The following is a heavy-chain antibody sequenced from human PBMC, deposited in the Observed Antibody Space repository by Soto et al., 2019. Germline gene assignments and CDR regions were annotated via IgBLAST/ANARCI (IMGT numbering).Heavy chain of an antibody. CDR2: IIPVFGTA. CDR3: ARASGLANDS. D-gene: IGHD3-10*01. J-gene: IGHJ4*02. CDR1: GRTFSTYA. V-gene: IGHV1-69*12. Sequence: QVELVQSGAEVKKPGSSVKVSCKASGRTFSTYAISWVRQAPGQGLEWMGAIIPVFGTANYAQKFQGRVTITADESTSTAYMELSSLRSEDTAVYYCARASGLANDSWGQGTLVTVSS.